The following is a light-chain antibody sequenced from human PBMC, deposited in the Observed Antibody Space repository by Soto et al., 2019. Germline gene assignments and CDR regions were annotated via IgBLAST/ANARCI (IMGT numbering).Light chain of an antibody. CDR2: GAS. Sequence: EIVLTQSPAILSVSPGERATLSCRASQSISRSLAWYQQKPGQAPRLLIYGASSRATGIPDRFSGSGSGTDFTLTISRLEPEDFAVYYCQQYGSSPPRTFGQGTKVDIK. J-gene: IGKJ1*01. CDR1: QSISRS. V-gene: IGKV3-20*01. CDR3: QQYGSSPPRT.